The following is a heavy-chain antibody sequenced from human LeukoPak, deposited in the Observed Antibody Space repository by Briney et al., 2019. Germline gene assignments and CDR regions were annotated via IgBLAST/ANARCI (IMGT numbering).Heavy chain of an antibody. CDR3: ARDRISAISRGWFDP. D-gene: IGHD2-21*01. V-gene: IGHV3-21*01. CDR2: ISGSSSDI. CDR1: GFTFSSYS. J-gene: IGHJ5*02. Sequence: PGGSLRLSCAASGFTFSSYSMNWVRQAPGKGLEWVSSISGSSSDIYYAASVKGRFTISRGNAKNSLYLQMNSLRAEDAAVYYCARDRISAISRGWFDPWGQGTLVTVSS.